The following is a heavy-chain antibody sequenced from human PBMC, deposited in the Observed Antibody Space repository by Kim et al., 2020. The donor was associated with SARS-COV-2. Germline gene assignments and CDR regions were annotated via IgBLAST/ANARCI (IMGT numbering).Heavy chain of an antibody. CDR1: GFTFSSHA. J-gene: IGHJ4*02. V-gene: IGHV3-30*04. CDR3: GRDGMRVGEIDF. CDR2: ISADGNLQ. D-gene: IGHD3-10*01. Sequence: GGSLRLSCAASGFTFSSHAMAWVRQAPGKGLDWVAIISADGNLQYYADSVKGRFTISRDNSDNTVFLHMSSLRLDETAVFYCGRDGMRVGEIDFWGQGTLVTVST.